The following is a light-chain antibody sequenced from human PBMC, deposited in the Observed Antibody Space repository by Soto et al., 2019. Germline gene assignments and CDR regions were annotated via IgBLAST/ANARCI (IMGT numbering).Light chain of an antibody. J-gene: IGKJ1*01. Sequence: DIQMTQSPSTLSASVGDRVTITCRASQSISSWLAWYQQKPGKAPKLLIYKASSLESGVPSRFSRSGSGTEFTLTISSLQPEDFATYYCQQYNSYWTFGQGTKVEIK. CDR3: QQYNSYWT. CDR2: KAS. CDR1: QSISSW. V-gene: IGKV1-5*03.